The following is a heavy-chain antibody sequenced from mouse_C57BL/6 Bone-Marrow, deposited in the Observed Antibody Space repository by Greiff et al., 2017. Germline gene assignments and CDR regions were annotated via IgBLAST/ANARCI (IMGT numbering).Heavy chain of an antibody. J-gene: IGHJ4*01. CDR1: GYTFTDYN. D-gene: IGHD2-5*01. CDR3: ARHPPYSNFSYYAMDY. CDR2: INPNNGGT. V-gene: IGHV1-18*01. Sequence: LVEPGASVKIPCKASGYTFTDYNMDWVKQSHGKSLEWIGDINPNNGGTIYNQKFKGKATLTVDKSSSPAYMELRSLTSEDTAVYYCARHPPYSNFSYYAMDYWGQGTSVTVSS.